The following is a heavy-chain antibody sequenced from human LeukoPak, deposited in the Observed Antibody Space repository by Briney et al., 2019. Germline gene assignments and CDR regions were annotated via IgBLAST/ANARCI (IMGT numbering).Heavy chain of an antibody. Sequence: SSETLSLTCAVYGGSFSGYYWSWIRQPPGKGLEWIGEINHSGSTNYNPSLKSRVTISVDTSKNQFSLKLSSVTAADTAVYYCARRPTVKSSGWYLPPSRFDYWGQGTLVTVSS. J-gene: IGHJ4*02. CDR1: GGSFSGYY. CDR2: INHSGST. V-gene: IGHV4-34*01. D-gene: IGHD6-19*01. CDR3: ARRPTVKSSGWYLPPSRFDY.